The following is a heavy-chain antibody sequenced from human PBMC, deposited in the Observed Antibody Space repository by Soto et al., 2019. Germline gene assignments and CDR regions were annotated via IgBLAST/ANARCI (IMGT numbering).Heavy chain of an antibody. CDR1: GFTVSSNY. V-gene: IGHV3-53*01. CDR2: IYSGGST. Sequence: GGSLRLSCAASGFTVSSNYMSWVRQAPGKGLEWVSVIYSGGSTYYADSVKGRFTISRDNSKNTLYLQMNSLRAEDTAVYYCGRDVRYYDILTGYYTAGIDYWGQGTLVTVSS. J-gene: IGHJ4*02. D-gene: IGHD3-9*01. CDR3: GRDVRYYDILTGYYTAGIDY.